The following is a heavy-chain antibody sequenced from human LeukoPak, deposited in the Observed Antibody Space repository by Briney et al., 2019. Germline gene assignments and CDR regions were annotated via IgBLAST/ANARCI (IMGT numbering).Heavy chain of an antibody. J-gene: IGHJ3*02. CDR2: IYTSGST. CDR1: GGSISSGSYY. Sequence: SQTLSLTCTVSGGSISSGSYYWSWIRQPAGKGLEWIGRIYTSGSTNYNPSLKSRVTISVDTSKNQFSLKLSSVTAADTAVYYCARQKNTNDVFDIWGQGTMVTVSS. V-gene: IGHV4-61*02. CDR3: ARQKNTNDVFDI.